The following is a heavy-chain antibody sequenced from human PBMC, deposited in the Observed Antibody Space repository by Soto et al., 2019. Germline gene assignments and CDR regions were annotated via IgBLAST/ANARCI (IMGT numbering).Heavy chain of an antibody. CDR3: ARGHDYSDYERDDFQH. V-gene: IGHV5-51*03. Sequence: EVQLVQSGAEVKKPGESLKISCKGSGYSFTSYWIGWVRQMPGKGLEWMGIIYPGDSDTRYSPSFQGQVTISADKSISTAYLQWSSLKASDTAMYYCARGHDYSDYERDDFQHWGQGTLVTVSS. CDR1: GYSFTSYW. J-gene: IGHJ1*01. CDR2: IYPGDSDT. D-gene: IGHD4-17*01.